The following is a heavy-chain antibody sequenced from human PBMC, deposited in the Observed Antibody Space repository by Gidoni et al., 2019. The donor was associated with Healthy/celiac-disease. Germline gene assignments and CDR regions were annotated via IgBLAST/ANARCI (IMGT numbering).Heavy chain of an antibody. CDR3: ARDRLAAAGVYYYYMDV. CDR2: ICYDESNK. J-gene: IGHJ6*03. D-gene: IGHD6-13*01. V-gene: IGHV3-33*01. Sequence: QVQLVESGGGVVQPGRSRRLSCAASGFSLGSYGMHWVRQVPGQGREWVAVICYDESNKYYADSVKGRFTISRDNSKNTLYLQMNSLRAEDTAVYYCARDRLAAAGVYYYYMDVWGKGTTVTVSS. CDR1: GFSLGSYG.